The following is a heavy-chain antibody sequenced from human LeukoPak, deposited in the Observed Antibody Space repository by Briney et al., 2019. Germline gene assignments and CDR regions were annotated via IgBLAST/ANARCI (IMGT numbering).Heavy chain of an antibody. D-gene: IGHD5/OR15-5a*01. CDR2: IIPIFGTA. CDR3: AIYAESRDWYFDL. Sequence: VASVKVSCKASGCTFSSYAISWVRQAPGQGLEWMGGIIPIFGTANYAQKFQGRVTITTDESTSTAYMELSSLRSEDTAVYYCAIYAESRDWYFDLWGRGTLVTVSS. V-gene: IGHV1-69*05. J-gene: IGHJ2*01. CDR1: GCTFSSYA.